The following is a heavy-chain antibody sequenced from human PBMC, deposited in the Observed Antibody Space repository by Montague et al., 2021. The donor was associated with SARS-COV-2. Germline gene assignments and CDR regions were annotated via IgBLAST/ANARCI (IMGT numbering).Heavy chain of an antibody. CDR1: GGSISSYY. D-gene: IGHD2-15*01. V-gene: IGHV4-59*08. Sequence: TLSLTCTVSGGSISSYYWSWIRQPPGKGLEWIGYIYYSRSTNYNPSLKSRVTISVDTSKNQFSLKVRSVTAADTAVYYCARRRERWSDAFDIWGQGTMVIVSS. CDR2: IYYSRST. J-gene: IGHJ3*02. CDR3: ARRRERWSDAFDI.